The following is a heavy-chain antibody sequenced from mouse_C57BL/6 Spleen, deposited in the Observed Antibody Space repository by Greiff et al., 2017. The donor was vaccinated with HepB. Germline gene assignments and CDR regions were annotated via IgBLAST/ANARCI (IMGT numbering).Heavy chain of an antibody. J-gene: IGHJ2*01. D-gene: IGHD1-1*01. CDR2: INPYNGGT. CDR1: GYTFTDYY. V-gene: IGHV1-19*01. Sequence: EVQLQQSGPVLVKPGASVKMSCKASGYTFTDYYMNWVKQSHGKSLEWIGVINPYNGGTSYNQKFKGKATLTVDKSSSTAYMEINSLTSEDSAVYYCARPNYYGSSYGGYFDYWGQGTTLTVSS. CDR3: ARPNYYGSSYGGYFDY.